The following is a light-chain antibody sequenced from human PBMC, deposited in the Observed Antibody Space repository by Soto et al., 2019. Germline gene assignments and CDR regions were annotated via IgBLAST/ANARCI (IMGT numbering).Light chain of an antibody. Sequence: QSVLTQPRSVSGSPGQSVTVSCIGTSSDVGDYNSVSWYQQHPGKAPKLMIYEGSKRPSGVSNRFSGSKSGNTASLTISGLQAEDEADYYCCSYAGSSTLDVFGTGTKLTVL. CDR1: SSDVGDYNS. V-gene: IGLV2-23*01. CDR3: CSYAGSSTLDV. CDR2: EGS. J-gene: IGLJ1*01.